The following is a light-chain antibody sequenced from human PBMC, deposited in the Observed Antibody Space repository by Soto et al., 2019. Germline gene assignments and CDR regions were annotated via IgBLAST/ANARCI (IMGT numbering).Light chain of an antibody. J-gene: IGLJ3*02. Sequence: QSALIQPRSVSGSPGQSVTISCTGTSSDVGAYDYVSWYQQRPGEAPKLIISEVRNRPSGISYRFTGSKSGNTASLTISGLQAEDEADYYCSSYTTTSTLVFGGGTKVTVL. CDR3: SSYTTTSTLV. CDR1: SSDVGAYDY. CDR2: EVR. V-gene: IGLV2-14*01.